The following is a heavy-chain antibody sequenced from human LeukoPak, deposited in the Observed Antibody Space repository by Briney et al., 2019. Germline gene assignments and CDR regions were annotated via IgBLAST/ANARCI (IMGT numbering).Heavy chain of an antibody. J-gene: IGHJ3*02. CDR3: ARVGSGSYYGAFDI. D-gene: IGHD1-26*01. Sequence: PGGSLRLSCAASGFTFSSYWMSWVRQAPGKGLEGVANIKQDGSEKYYVDSVKGRFTISRDNAKNSLYLQMNSLRAEDTAVYYCARVGSGSYYGAFDIWGQGTMVTVSS. CDR2: IKQDGSEK. V-gene: IGHV3-7*01. CDR1: GFTFSSYW.